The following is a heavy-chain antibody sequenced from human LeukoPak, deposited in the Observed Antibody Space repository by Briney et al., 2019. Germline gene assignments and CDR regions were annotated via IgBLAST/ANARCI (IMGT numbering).Heavy chain of an antibody. D-gene: IGHD3-10*01. V-gene: IGHV3-11*01. CDR3: ARLLYGSGSYYRAPHGFDI. CDR2: ISSSGSTI. CDR1: GFTFSDYY. J-gene: IGHJ3*02. Sequence: GGSLRLSCAASGFTFSDYYMSWIRQAPGKGPEWVSYISSSGSTIYYADSVKGRFTISRDNAKNSLYLQMNSLRAEDTAVYYCARLLYGSGSYYRAPHGFDIWGQGTMVTVSS.